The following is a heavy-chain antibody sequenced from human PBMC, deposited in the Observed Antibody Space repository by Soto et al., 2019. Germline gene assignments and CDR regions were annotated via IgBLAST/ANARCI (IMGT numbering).Heavy chain of an antibody. J-gene: IGHJ4*02. D-gene: IGHD6-13*01. Sequence: GGSLRLSCAASGFTFSSYAMHWVRQAPGKGLEWVADISYDGSNKYYADSVKGRFTISRDNSKNTLYLQMNSLRAEDTAVYYCARVRDSHSSSWYLGVFDYWGQGTLVTVSS. CDR2: ISYDGSNK. CDR1: GFTFSSYA. V-gene: IGHV3-30-3*01. CDR3: ARVRDSHSSSWYLGVFDY.